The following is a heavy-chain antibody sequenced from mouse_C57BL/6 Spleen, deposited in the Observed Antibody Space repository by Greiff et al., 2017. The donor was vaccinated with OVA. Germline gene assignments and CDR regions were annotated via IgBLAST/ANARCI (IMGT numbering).Heavy chain of an antibody. CDR1: GFSFTSYG. V-gene: IGHV2-2*01. Sequence: QVQLKASGPGLVPPSQSLSITCTVSGFSFTSYGVHWVRQSPGKVLEWLVVIWSGGSTDYNAAFISRLSISKDNTKSQVFFKMNSLQADDTARYYCARNEIMDYWGQGTSVTVSS. CDR2: IWSGGST. J-gene: IGHJ4*01. CDR3: ARNEIMDY.